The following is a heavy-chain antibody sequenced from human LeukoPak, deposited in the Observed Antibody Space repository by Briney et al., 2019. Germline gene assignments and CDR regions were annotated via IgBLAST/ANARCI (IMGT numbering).Heavy chain of an antibody. CDR3: ARAQDGIAAADQYYFDY. CDR2: IIPIFGTA. J-gene: IGHJ4*02. D-gene: IGHD6-13*01. V-gene: IGHV1-69*06. CDR1: GGTFSSYA. Sequence: GSSVKVSCKASGGTFSSYAISWVRQAPGQGLEWMGGIIPIFGTANYAQKFQGRVTITADKSTSTAYMELSSLRSEDTAVYYCARAQDGIAAADQYYFDYWGQGTLVTVSS.